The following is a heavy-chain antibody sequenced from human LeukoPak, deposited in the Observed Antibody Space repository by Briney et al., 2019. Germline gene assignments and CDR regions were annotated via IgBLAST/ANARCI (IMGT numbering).Heavy chain of an antibody. CDR2: IYYSGSP. Sequence: SETLSLTCTVSGASITDYYWSWIRQPPAKGLEWIGNIYYSGSPNYNPSLKSRVTLSLDTSQSQFSLKLTSVTAADTAVYYCAYGGDAYKTGYWGQGTLVTVSS. V-gene: IGHV4-59*01. J-gene: IGHJ4*02. D-gene: IGHD5-24*01. CDR1: GASITDYY. CDR3: AYGGDAYKTGY.